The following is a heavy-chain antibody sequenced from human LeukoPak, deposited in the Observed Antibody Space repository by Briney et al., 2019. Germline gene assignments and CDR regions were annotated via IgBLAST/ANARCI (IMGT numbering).Heavy chain of an antibody. J-gene: IGHJ5*02. CDR1: GGSISSGSYY. Sequence: SETLSLTRTVYGGSISSGSYYWSWIRQPAGKGLEWIGRVYSSGRTNYNPSLKSRVTISVDTSKNQFALKLSSVTAADTAVYYCARAIDSSGYQHKGFGPWGQGTLVTVSS. CDR3: ARAIDSSGYQHKGFGP. V-gene: IGHV4-61*02. D-gene: IGHD3-22*01. CDR2: VYSSGRT.